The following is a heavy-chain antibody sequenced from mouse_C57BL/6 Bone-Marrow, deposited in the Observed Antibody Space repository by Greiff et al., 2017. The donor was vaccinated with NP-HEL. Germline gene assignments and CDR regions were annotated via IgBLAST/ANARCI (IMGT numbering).Heavy chain of an antibody. CDR1: GYTFTSYW. J-gene: IGHJ3*01. Sequence: EVQLQQSGTVLARPGASVKMSCKTSGYTFTSYWMHWVKQRPGQGLEWIGAIYPGNSDTSYNQKFKGKAKLTAVTSASTAYMELSSLTNEDSAVYYCTSLITTVEAWFAYWGQGTLVTVSA. D-gene: IGHD1-1*01. CDR3: TSLITTVEAWFAY. V-gene: IGHV1-5*01. CDR2: IYPGNSDT.